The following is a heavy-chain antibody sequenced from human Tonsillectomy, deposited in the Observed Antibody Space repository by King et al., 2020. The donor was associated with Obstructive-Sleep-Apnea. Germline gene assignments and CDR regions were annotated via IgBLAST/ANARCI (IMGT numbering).Heavy chain of an antibody. CDR3: ARAFYGDYAVDY. V-gene: IGHV4-59*01. D-gene: IGHD4-17*01. Sequence: QLQESGPGLVKPSETLSLTCTVSGGSSSRSYLSWVRQPPGKGLEWIGVIYYSGSTNYNPSLQSRVTISVDTSKNQFSLKLSSVTAADTAVYYCARAFYGDYAVDYWGQGTLVTVSS. CDR1: GGSSSRSY. CDR2: IYYSGST. J-gene: IGHJ4*02.